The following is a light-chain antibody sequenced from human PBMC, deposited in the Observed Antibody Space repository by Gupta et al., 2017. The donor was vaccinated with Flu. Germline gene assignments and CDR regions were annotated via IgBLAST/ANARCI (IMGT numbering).Light chain of an antibody. CDR1: SSDVGGYSY. V-gene: IGLV2-8*01. J-gene: IGLJ3*02. CDR2: EAT. CDR3: CSYADSNKWV. Sequence: QSALTQPPSASGFPVPSVIISCTGTSSDVGGYSYVSWYQQYPGKAPKLIIYEATKRPSGGPDRFSASKSGNTASLTVSGLKPEDDADYYCCSYADSNKWVFGGGTKLTVL.